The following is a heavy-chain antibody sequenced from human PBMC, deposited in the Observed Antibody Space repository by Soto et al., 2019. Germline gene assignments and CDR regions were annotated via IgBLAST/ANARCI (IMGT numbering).Heavy chain of an antibody. V-gene: IGHV4-31*03. Sequence: QVQLQESGPGLVKPSQTLSLTCTVSGGSISSGGYYWSWIRQHLGKGLEWIGYIYYSGSTYYNPPLTNRVGLSVDTSKNQFSLMLSFVTGTDTAVYYCASYMTMVRGVHFDSWGQGTLVTVSS. D-gene: IGHD3-10*01. CDR3: ASYMTMVRGVHFDS. CDR1: GGSISSGGYY. J-gene: IGHJ4*02. CDR2: IYYSGST.